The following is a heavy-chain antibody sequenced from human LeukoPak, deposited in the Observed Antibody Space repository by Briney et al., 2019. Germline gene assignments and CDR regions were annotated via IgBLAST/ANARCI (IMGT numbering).Heavy chain of an antibody. Sequence: PGGSLRLSCAASGFTFSSYAMHWVRQAPGKGLEWVAVISYDGSNKYYADSVKGRFTISRDNSKNTLYLQMNSLRAEDTAVYYCARDGGYSSSWSRWLGGAADKPYYFDYWGQGTLVTVSS. D-gene: IGHD6-13*01. CDR2: ISYDGSNK. CDR1: GFTFSSYA. J-gene: IGHJ4*02. CDR3: ARDGGYSSSWSRWLGGAADKPYYFDY. V-gene: IGHV3-30-3*01.